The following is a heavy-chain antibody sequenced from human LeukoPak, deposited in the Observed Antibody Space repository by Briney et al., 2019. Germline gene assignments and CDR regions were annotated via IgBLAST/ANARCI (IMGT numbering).Heavy chain of an antibody. Sequence: GSLRLSCAASGFTFSSYDMHWVRQATGKGLEWVPAIGTAGDTYYPGSVKGRFTISRENAKNSLYLQMNSLRAGDTAVYYCARGRRYSTTQAFDIWGQGTMVTVSS. CDR3: ARGRRYSTTQAFDI. D-gene: IGHD3-9*01. V-gene: IGHV3-13*01. CDR1: GFTFSSYD. CDR2: IGTAGDT. J-gene: IGHJ3*02.